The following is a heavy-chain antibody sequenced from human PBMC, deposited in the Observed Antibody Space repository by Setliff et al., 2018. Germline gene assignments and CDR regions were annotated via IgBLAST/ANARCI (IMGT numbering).Heavy chain of an antibody. D-gene: IGHD2-2*01. Sequence: ASVKVSCKASGYTFTRYAMNWVRQAPGQGLEWMGRINPNSGGTNYAQKFQGRVTMTEDTSTDTAYMELRSLRSDDTAVYYCARGGGYCSSTSCYWAYAYMDVWGKGTTVTVSS. V-gene: IGHV1-2*06. CDR2: INPNSGGT. J-gene: IGHJ6*03. CDR1: GYTFTRYA. CDR3: ARGGGYCSSTSCYWAYAYMDV.